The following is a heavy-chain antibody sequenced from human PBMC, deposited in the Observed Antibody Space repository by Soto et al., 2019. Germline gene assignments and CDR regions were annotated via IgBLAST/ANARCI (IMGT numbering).Heavy chain of an antibody. CDR1: GFSLSTSGVG. V-gene: IGHV2-5*02. CDR2: IYWDDDK. J-gene: IGHJ6*03. Sequence: QITLKESGPPLVKPTQTLTLTCTFSGFSLSTSGVGVGWIRQPPGKALEWLALIYWDDDKRYSSSLKSRLIITKDTSKNQVVLTMTNMDPVDTVTYYCAHIQSYGSGSPTGYYYYYMDVWGKGTTVTVSS. CDR3: AHIQSYGSGSPTGYYYYYMDV. D-gene: IGHD3-10*01.